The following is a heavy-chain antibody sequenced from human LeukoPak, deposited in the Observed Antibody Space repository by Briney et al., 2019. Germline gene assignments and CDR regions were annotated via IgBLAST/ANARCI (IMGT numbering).Heavy chain of an antibody. CDR2: IYTGGST. CDR1: GGSISSGSYY. D-gene: IGHD3-22*01. CDR3: ARDGTYYYDSSGPPTNFDI. V-gene: IGHV4-61*02. J-gene: IGHJ3*02. Sequence: SQTLSLTCTVSGGSISSGSYYWSWIRQPAGKGLEWIGRIYTGGSTNYNPSLKSRVTISVDTSKNQFSLKLSSVTAADTAVYYCARDGTYYYDSSGPPTNFDIWGQGTMVTVSS.